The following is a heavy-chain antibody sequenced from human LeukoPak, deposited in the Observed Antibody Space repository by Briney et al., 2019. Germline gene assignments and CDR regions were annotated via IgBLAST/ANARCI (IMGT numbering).Heavy chain of an antibody. Sequence: PGGSLRLSCAASGFIFSSYAMSWVRQAPGKGLEWVSAIIGSGGSTYYADSVKGRFTISRDNSENTLHLQMSSLRADDTAIYYCARGLTYYDRLTGHYLGNWFDPWGQGTLVTVSS. CDR2: IIGSGGST. V-gene: IGHV3-23*01. J-gene: IGHJ5*02. D-gene: IGHD3-9*01. CDR3: ARGLTYYDRLTGHYLGNWFDP. CDR1: GFIFSSYA.